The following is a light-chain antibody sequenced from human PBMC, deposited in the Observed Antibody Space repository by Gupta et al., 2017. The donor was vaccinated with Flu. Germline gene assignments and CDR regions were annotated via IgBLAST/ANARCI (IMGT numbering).Light chain of an antibody. CDR2: DND. CDR3: GTWDSRLSTGM. Sequence: QSVLPQPPSVSAAPGEQVTGSCSGSSSNIGRNYVSWYQQLPGTAPKLLIYDNDKRPSGIPDRFSGSKSGTSATLGITGLQTGDEADYYCGTWDSRLSTGMFGGGTKLTVL. J-gene: IGLJ3*02. CDR1: SSNIGRNY. V-gene: IGLV1-51*01.